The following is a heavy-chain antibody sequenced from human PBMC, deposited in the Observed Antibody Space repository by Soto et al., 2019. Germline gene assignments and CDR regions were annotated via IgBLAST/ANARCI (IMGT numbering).Heavy chain of an antibody. D-gene: IGHD2-2*01. J-gene: IGHJ6*01. CDR1: GGSITSGDYY. Sequence: QVQLQESGPGLVKPSQTLSLTCTVSGGSITSGDYYWTWIRQTPGKGLEWIGYSYSSGSTRYNPSLESRVTISVDTSNNQFSLKLRSVTAADTAVYYCARDPREVPAGGDGMDVWGQGTTVTVSS. CDR2: SYSSGST. V-gene: IGHV4-30-4*01. CDR3: ARDPREVPAGGDGMDV.